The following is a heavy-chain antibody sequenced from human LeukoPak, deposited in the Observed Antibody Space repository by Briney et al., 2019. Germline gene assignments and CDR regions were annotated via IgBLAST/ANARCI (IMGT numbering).Heavy chain of an antibody. J-gene: IGHJ4*02. CDR3: AKSTLGGSTPPDY. D-gene: IGHD2-2*01. CDR1: GFTFSSYA. V-gene: IGHV3-23*01. CDR2: ISGSGGST. Sequence: GGSLRLSCAASGFTFSSYAMSWVRQAPGEGLELVSAISGSGGSTYYADSVKGRFTISRDNSKNTLYLQMNSLRAEDTAVYYCAKSTLGGSTPPDYWGQGTLVTVSS.